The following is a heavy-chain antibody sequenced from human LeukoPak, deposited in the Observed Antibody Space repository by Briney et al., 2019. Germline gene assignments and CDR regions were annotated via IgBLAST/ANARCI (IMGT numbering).Heavy chain of an antibody. CDR3: ARDKSITIFGVVIPVDY. CDR1: GGTFSSYA. V-gene: IGHV1-69*05. J-gene: IGHJ4*02. Sequence: GPSVKVSCKASGGTFSSYAISWVRQAPGQGLEWMGRIIPIFGTANYAQKFQGRVTITTDESTSTAYMELSSLRSEDTAVYYCARDKSITIFGVVIPVDYWGQGTLVTVSS. CDR2: IIPIFGTA. D-gene: IGHD3-3*01.